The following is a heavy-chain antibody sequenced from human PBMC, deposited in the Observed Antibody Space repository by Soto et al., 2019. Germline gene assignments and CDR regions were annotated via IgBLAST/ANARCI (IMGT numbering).Heavy chain of an antibody. CDR1: GDSISTSDHY. D-gene: IGHD2-21*02. J-gene: IGHJ4*02. CDR3: ARRADCGSGCYSVYFDS. Sequence: VQLQESGPGMVRPSQTLSLSCSVSGDSISTSDHYWSWIRQAPGKGLEWIGYIHSTGTTSYSPSLKDRVIMSVDMTKNQIVLNLRSVTAADTALYYCARRADCGSGCYSVYFDSWGQGTLVSVSA. CDR2: IHSTGTT. V-gene: IGHV4-30-4*01.